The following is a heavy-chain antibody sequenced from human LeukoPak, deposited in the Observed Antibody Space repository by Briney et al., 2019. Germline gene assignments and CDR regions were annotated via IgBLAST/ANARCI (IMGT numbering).Heavy chain of an antibody. V-gene: IGHV1-2*02. D-gene: IGHD3-10*01. CDR1: GYTFTGYY. Sequence: ASVKVSCKASGYTFTGYYMHWVRQAPGQGLEWMGWINPNSGGTNYAQKFQGRVTMTRDTSISTAYMEPSRLRSDDTAVYYCARGFKYYGSGSYYAVPRIDPWGQGTLVTVSS. J-gene: IGHJ5*02. CDR2: INPNSGGT. CDR3: ARGFKYYGSGSYYAVPRIDP.